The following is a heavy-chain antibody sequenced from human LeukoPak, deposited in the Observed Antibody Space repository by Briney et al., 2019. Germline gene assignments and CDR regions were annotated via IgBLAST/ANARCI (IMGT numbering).Heavy chain of an antibody. V-gene: IGHV4-34*01. CDR2: INHSGST. CDR1: GGSFSGYY. D-gene: IGHD3-22*01. CDR3: ARGQTYYYDSSGYYRY. J-gene: IGHJ4*02. Sequence: SETLSLTCAVYGGSFSGYYWSWIRQPPGKGLERIGEINHSGSTNYNPSLKSRVTISVDTSKNQFSLKLSSVTAADTAVYYCARGQTYYYDSSGYYRYWGQGTLVTVSS.